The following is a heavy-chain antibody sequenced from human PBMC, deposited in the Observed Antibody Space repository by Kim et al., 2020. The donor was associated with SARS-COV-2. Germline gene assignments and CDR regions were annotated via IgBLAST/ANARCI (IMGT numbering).Heavy chain of an antibody. J-gene: IGHJ4*02. Sequence: GGSLRLSCAASGFNFNDHGMHWVRQAPGKGLEWVAVIWYDASFKYYGDSVKGRFTITRDNSKNMVYLQMNSLRAEDTAVYYCARDSGGSVYYFDYWAQGT. CDR1: GFNFNDHG. CDR2: IWYDASFK. CDR3: ARDSGGSVYYFDY. V-gene: IGHV3-33*01. D-gene: IGHD3-10*01.